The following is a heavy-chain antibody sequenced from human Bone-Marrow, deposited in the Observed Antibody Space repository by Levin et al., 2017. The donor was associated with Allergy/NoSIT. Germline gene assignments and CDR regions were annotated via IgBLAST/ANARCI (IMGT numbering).Heavy chain of an antibody. CDR3: VRDPRRCVGGSCYPRWFDA. V-gene: IGHV4-39*07. CDR1: GGSISSSNYY. CDR2: IYYSGIT. Sequence: PSETLSLTCTVSGGSISSSNYYWGWIRQPPGKGLEWIASIYYSGITDNNPSLKSRVTISVDTSKNQFSLKVSSVTAADTAVYYCVRDPRRCVGGSCYPRWFDAWGQGTLVTVSS. J-gene: IGHJ5*02. D-gene: IGHD2-21*01.